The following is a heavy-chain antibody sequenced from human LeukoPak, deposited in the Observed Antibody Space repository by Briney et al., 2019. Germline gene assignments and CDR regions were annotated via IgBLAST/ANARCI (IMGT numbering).Heavy chain of an antibody. J-gene: IGHJ4*02. Sequence: SETLSLTCAVSGGSISSGYWWSWVRQPPMKGLEWIGEIIDSGSTNYNPSLKGRITISLDKTKNQFSLNVNSVTAADTAVYYCATYGPTSGGYTFEYWGQGILVTVSS. CDR1: GGSISSGYW. V-gene: IGHV4-4*02. D-gene: IGHD2-15*01. CDR3: ATYGPTSGGYTFEY. CDR2: IIDSGST.